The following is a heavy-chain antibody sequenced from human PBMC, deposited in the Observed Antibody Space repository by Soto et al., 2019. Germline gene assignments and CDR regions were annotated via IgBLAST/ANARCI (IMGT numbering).Heavy chain of an antibody. V-gene: IGHV1-46*01. CDR1: GYIFTNYY. CDR2: INPLPTSGST. Sequence: QVQLVQSGAEVKKPGASVKVSCKASGYIFTNYYIHWVRQAPGQGLEWMAIINPLPTSGSTNYAQKFQGRVTVTRDTSTSTVYLELGSLRSDDTAVYYCARDLAAAAYWGQGTLVTVSS. CDR3: ARDLAAAAY. J-gene: IGHJ4*02. D-gene: IGHD6-13*01.